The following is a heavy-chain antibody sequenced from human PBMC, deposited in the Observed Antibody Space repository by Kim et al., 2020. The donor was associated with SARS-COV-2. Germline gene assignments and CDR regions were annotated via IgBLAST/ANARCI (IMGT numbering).Heavy chain of an antibody. Sequence: ASVKVSCKPSGYTFTTYSIHWVRQAPGQSLEWMAWINAGNGYTGYSQKLQDRVTLTRDTFASTVYMELSSLMSEDTAMYYCARRGSGHGLDVWGQGTTVT. CDR2: INAGNGYT. CDR3: ARRGSGHGLDV. D-gene: IGHD6-25*01. V-gene: IGHV1-3*01. CDR1: GYTFTTYS. J-gene: IGHJ6*02.